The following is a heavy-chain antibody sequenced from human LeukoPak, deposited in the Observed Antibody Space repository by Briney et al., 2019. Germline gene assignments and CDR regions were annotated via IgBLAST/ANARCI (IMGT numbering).Heavy chain of an antibody. CDR3: ARKLVGATPFDY. D-gene: IGHD1-26*01. J-gene: IGHJ4*02. Sequence: SVKVSCKASGGTFSIYAISWVRQAPGQGLEWMGGIIPIFGTANYAQKFQGRVTITADESTSTAYMELSSLRSEDTAVYYCARKLVGATPFDYWGQGTLVTVSS. CDR2: IIPIFGTA. V-gene: IGHV1-69*13. CDR1: GGTFSIYA.